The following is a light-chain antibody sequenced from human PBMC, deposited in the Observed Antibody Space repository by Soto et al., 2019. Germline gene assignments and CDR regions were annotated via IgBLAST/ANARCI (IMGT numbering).Light chain of an antibody. Sequence: AIQLTQSPSSLSASVGDRVTITCRAIQGISSALAWYQQKPGKAPKLLIYDASSLETGVPSRFSDSGSGTDFTLTISSLQREDFATYYCQQFNSYPLTFCGGTNVDIK. CDR1: QGISSA. CDR2: DAS. CDR3: QQFNSYPLT. V-gene: IGKV1-13*02. J-gene: IGKJ4*01.